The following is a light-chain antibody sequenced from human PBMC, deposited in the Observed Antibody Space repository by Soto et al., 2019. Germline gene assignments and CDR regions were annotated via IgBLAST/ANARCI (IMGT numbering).Light chain of an antibody. CDR2: EVS. CDR3: SLYAGSNNFV. V-gene: IGLV2-8*01. CDR1: SSDIGAYIY. J-gene: IGLJ1*01. Sequence: VLTQPPSASGSPGQSVTISCTGTSSDIGAYIYVSWYQQHPGKAPKLMISEVSRRPSGVPERFSGSKSGNTASLTVSGLQADDEAHYYCSLYAGSNNFVFGTGTKVTVL.